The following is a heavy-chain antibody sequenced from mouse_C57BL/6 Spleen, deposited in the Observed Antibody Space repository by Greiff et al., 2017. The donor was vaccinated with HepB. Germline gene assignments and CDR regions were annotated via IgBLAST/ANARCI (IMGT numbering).Heavy chain of an antibody. Sequence: QVQLKQSGAELVKPGASVKLSCKASGYTFTEYTIHWVKQRSGQGLEWIGWFYPGSGSIKYNEKFKDKATLTADKSSSTVYMELSRLTSEDAAVYFCARHEEGIYYGYDGEGAGFAYWGQGTLVTVSA. CDR3: ARHEEGIYYGYDGEGAGFAY. V-gene: IGHV1-62-2*01. CDR2: FYPGSGSI. D-gene: IGHD2-2*01. CDR1: GYTFTEYT. J-gene: IGHJ3*01.